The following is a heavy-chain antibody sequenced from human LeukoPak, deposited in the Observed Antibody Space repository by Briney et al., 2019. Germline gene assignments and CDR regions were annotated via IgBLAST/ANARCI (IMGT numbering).Heavy chain of an antibody. CDR1: GFTFSSYS. J-gene: IGHJ3*02. V-gene: IGHV3-21*04. Sequence: GGSLGLSCAASGFTFSSYSMNWVRQAPGKGLEWVSSISSSSSYIYYADSVKGRFTISRDNAKNSLYLQMNSLRAEDTAVYYCARGIGGSYLGGDAFDIWGQGTMVTVSS. D-gene: IGHD1-26*01. CDR3: ARGIGGSYLGGDAFDI. CDR2: ISSSSSYI.